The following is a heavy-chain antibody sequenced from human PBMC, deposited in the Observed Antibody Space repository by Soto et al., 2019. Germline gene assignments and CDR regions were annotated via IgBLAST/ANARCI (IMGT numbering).Heavy chain of an antibody. J-gene: IGHJ6*02. CDR2: VKTKTDGGTT. CDR3: TTDRRLEQQLLPGALRYGMDV. D-gene: IGHD6-13*01. V-gene: IGHV3-15*07. Sequence: GGSLRLSCAASGFTFSNAWMNWVRQAPGKGLEWVGRVKTKTDGGTTDYAAPVKGRFTISRDDSKITLYLKMNSLRTEDTAVYYCTTDRRLEQQLLPGALRYGMDVWGPGTTVTVSS. CDR1: GFTFSNAW.